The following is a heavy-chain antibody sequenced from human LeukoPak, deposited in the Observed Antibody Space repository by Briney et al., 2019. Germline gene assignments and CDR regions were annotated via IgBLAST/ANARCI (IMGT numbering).Heavy chain of an antibody. CDR2: IYSSGTI. CDR1: SGSISSYY. D-gene: IGHD3-22*01. V-gene: IGHV4-59*08. Sequence: ETLFLTCNVSSGSISSYYWSWIRQPPGKGLEWLGYIYSSGTINFNPSLKSRLTMSVDTSKNQFSLKLSSVTAADTAVYYCARHDKGFDYWGQGTLVTVSA. J-gene: IGHJ4*02. CDR3: ARHDKGFDY.